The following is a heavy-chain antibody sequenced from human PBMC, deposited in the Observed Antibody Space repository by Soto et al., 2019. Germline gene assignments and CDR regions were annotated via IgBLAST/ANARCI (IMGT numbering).Heavy chain of an antibody. CDR3: ASFDTVASGDY. J-gene: IGHJ4*02. CDR1: GGSISSGDYY. CDR2: IYYSGST. D-gene: IGHD3-10*01. V-gene: IGHV4-30-4*01. Sequence: LSLTCTVSGGSISSGDYYWSWIRQPPGKGLEWIGYIYYSGSTYYNPSLKSRVTISVDTSKNQFSLKLSSVTAADTAFYYCASFDTVASGDYWGQGTLVTVSS.